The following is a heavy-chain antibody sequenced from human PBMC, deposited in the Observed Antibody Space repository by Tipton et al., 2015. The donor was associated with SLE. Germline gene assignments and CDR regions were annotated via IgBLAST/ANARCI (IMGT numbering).Heavy chain of an antibody. V-gene: IGHV1-69*16. J-gene: IGHJ4*02. Sequence: QSGAEVKKPGASVKVSCKSSGGNFGGSTFTWVRQAPGQGLECLGFIIPLLGTKYAQKFQGRVTITTDESTSTAYMELSSLASEDTAVYYCARDHPDSKAFGYWGQGTLVTVSS. CDR3: ARDHPDSKAFGY. CDR1: GGNFGGST. CDR2: IIPLLGT. D-gene: IGHD3-16*01.